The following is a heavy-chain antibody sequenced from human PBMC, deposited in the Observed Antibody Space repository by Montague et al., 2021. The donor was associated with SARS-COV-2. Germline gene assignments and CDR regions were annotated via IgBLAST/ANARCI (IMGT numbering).Heavy chain of an antibody. CDR2: PQFENKWYN. CDR1: GDSVAEIRRR. Sequence: CAISGDSVAEIRRRSEEHTSALQTHEEFVCRPQFENKWYNDYAVSLECRITINPDTSKNQFSLQLKSVTPEDTAVYYCSRGYCGGGSCYVFDYWGQGTLVTVSS. CDR3: SRGYCGGGSCYVFDY. V-gene: IGHV6-1*01. D-gene: IGHD2-15*01. J-gene: IGHJ4*02.